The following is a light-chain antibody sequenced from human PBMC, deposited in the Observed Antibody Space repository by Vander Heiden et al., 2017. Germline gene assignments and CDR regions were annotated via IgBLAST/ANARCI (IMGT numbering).Light chain of an antibody. Sequence: QSVLTQPPSASGTPGQRVTISCSGSSSTIGSNTVNWYQQLPVTAPKLLIYSNNQRPSGVPDRFSGSKSGTSASLAISGLQSEDEADYYCAAWDDSLNGVVFGGGTKLTVL. J-gene: IGLJ2*01. V-gene: IGLV1-44*01. CDR1: SSTIGSNT. CDR3: AAWDDSLNGVV. CDR2: SNN.